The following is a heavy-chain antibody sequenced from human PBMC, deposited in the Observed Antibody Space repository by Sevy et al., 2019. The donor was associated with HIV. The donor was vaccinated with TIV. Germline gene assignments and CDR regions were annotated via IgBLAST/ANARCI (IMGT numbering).Heavy chain of an antibody. D-gene: IGHD3-10*01. CDR1: GFTFTSYA. Sequence: GGSLRLSCAASGFTFTSYAMSWVRQAPGKGLEWVSAISGSGGRTYYADSVKGRFTISRDNSKNTLNLQMNSLRAEDTAIYYCAKPTSYVYGSSSDPLPPSRNDYWGQGTLVTVSS. V-gene: IGHV3-23*01. CDR3: AKPTSYVYGSSSDPLPPSRNDY. J-gene: IGHJ4*02. CDR2: ISGSGGRT.